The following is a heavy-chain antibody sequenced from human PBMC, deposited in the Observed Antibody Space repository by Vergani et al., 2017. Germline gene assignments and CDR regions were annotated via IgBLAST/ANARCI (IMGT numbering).Heavy chain of an antibody. CDR1: GGTFSSYT. CDR3: ARGAVPAAPRSDYYGMDV. CDR2: TIPILGIA. D-gene: IGHD2-2*01. J-gene: IGHJ6*02. V-gene: IGHV1-69*02. Sequence: QVQLVQSGAEVKKPGSSVKVSCKASGGTFSSYTISWVRQAPGQGLEWMGRTIPILGIANYAQKFQSRVTITADQSTSTAYMELSSLRSEDTAVYYCARGAVPAAPRSDYYGMDVWGQGTMVTVSS.